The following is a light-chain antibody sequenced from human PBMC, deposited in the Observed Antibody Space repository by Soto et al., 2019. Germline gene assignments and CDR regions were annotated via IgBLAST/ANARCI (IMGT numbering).Light chain of an antibody. CDR3: LLYYGGAQV. V-gene: IGLV7-43*01. CDR1: TGAVTSGYY. Sequence: QAVVTQQPSLTVSPGGTVTLTCASTTGAVTSGYYPNWFQQKPGQAPRALIYSTGNKHSWTPARFSGSLLGGKAALTLSGVQPEDDAYYYCLLYYGGAQVFGGGTKLTVL. J-gene: IGLJ2*01. CDR2: STG.